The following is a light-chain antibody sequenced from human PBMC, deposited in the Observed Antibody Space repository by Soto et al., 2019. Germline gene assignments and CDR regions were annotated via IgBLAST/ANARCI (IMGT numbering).Light chain of an antibody. CDR1: SNDIANYDF. Sequence: QSVLTQPASVSGSPGQSITISCSGTSNDIANYDFVSWYQQRPGKAPKLIIFDVSDRPSGVSNRFSGSKSGNTASLTISGLQSEDEGDYYCSSYSTSSTLSVIFGGGTKLTVL. CDR3: SSYSTSSTLSVI. J-gene: IGLJ2*01. CDR2: DVS. V-gene: IGLV2-14*03.